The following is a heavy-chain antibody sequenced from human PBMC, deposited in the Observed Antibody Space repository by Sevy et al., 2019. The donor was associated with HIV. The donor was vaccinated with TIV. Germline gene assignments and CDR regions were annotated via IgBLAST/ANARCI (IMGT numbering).Heavy chain of an antibody. CDR1: GFTFSSYA. CDR3: ARAVYGSPRGAFDI. D-gene: IGHD2-8*01. Sequence: GGSLRLYCAASGFTFSSYAMSWVRQAPGKGLEWVSAISGSGGSTYYADSVKGRFTISRDNSKNTLYLQMNSLRAEDTAVYYCARAVYGSPRGAFDIWGQGTMVTVSS. V-gene: IGHV3-23*01. J-gene: IGHJ3*02. CDR2: ISGSGGST.